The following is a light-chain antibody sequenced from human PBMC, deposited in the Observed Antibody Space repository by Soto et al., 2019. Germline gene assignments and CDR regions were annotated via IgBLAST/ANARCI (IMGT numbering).Light chain of an antibody. CDR2: GTS. Sequence: ETVLTQSPGTLSLSPGDRATLPCRASQNVYSNFVGWYQQRPGQAPRLLIYGTSTRATDIPDRFSGSGSGTDFTLTISRLEPDDFAVYFCHQYGNSPLTFGPGTKVDF. V-gene: IGKV3-20*01. J-gene: IGKJ3*01. CDR1: QNVYSNF. CDR3: HQYGNSPLT.